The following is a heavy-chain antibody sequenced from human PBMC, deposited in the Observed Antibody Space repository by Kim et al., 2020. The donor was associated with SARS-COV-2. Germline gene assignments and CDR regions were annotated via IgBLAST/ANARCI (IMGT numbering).Heavy chain of an antibody. V-gene: IGHV4-59*13. CDR1: GGSINNYY. Sequence: SETLSLTCTVSGGSINNYYWSWIRQPPGKGLEWIGYISYTGSTNYNPSLDTRVTFSVDTSENHFSLKLSSVTAADTAVYYCARQDRVLTSMTTLYYFDYWGQGARVTVSS. CDR3: ARQDRVLTSMTTLYYFDY. CDR2: ISYTGST. D-gene: IGHD5-18*01. J-gene: IGHJ4*02.